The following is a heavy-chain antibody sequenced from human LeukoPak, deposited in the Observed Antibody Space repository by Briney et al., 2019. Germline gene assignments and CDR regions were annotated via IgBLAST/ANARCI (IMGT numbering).Heavy chain of an antibody. V-gene: IGHV1-18*01. CDR1: GYTFMNYG. CDR2: ISAPNGNT. Sequence: ASVKVSCKASGYTFMNYGISWVRQAPGQGLEWMGWISAPNGNTIYAQKLQGRVTMTTDTSTSTAYMELRSLRSDDTAVYYCARDLRYYDPSGYPWGQGTLVTVSS. CDR3: ARDLRYYDPSGYP. D-gene: IGHD3-22*01. J-gene: IGHJ5*02.